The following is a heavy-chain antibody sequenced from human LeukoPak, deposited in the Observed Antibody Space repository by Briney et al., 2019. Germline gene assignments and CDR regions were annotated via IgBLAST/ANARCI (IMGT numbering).Heavy chain of an antibody. CDR1: GFTFSSYA. CDR3: AKDRGSDDSSGYYYLTPTYYFDY. CDR2: ISHSSSGT. D-gene: IGHD3-22*01. Sequence: GGSLRLSCAGSGFTFSSYAMSWVRQAPGKGLEWVAAISHSSSGTYYVDSVKGRFTISRDNSKNTLYLQMNSLRAEDTAVYYCAKDRGSDDSSGYYYLTPTYYFDYWGQGTLVTVSS. J-gene: IGHJ4*02. V-gene: IGHV3-23*01.